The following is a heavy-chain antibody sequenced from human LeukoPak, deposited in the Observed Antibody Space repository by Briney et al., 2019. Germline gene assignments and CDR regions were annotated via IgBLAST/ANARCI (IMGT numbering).Heavy chain of an antibody. V-gene: IGHV3-7*01. D-gene: IGHD3-22*01. CDR3: VTTYFDDSAGYWAFDY. CDR1: GFTFTSYW. CDR2: IKRDGSDK. Sequence: GGSLRLSCAASGFTFTSYWMSWVRQAPGKGLGWVANIKRDGSDKYYLDSVTGRFTISRDNAKNSLYLQLNSLRVEDTAVYYCVTTYFDDSAGYWAFDYWGQGTLVTVSS. J-gene: IGHJ4*02.